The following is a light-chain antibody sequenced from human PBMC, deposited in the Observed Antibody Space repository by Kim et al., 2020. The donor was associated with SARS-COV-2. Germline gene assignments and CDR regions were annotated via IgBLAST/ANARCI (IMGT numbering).Light chain of an antibody. CDR3: QQNDDFPIT. J-gene: IGKJ5*01. CDR2: DVS. CDR1: QVVRKF. Sequence: ASVGDRVTITCQATQVVRKFLSWYQQRPGKAAKLLIYDVSNLQTGVPSRFSGSGYGTEFTLTISSLQPEDFATYYCQQNDDFPITFGQGTRLEIK. V-gene: IGKV1-33*01.